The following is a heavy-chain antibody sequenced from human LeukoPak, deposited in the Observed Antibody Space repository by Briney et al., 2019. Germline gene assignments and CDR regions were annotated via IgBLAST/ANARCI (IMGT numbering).Heavy chain of an antibody. Sequence: ASVKVSCKASGYTFTSYGISWVRQAPGQGLEGMGLISAYNGNTNYAQKLQGRVTMTTVTSTSTAYMELRSLRSDDTAVYYCARAQLLWFGELSWRAFDIWGQGTMVTVPS. CDR2: ISAYNGNT. D-gene: IGHD3-10*01. CDR1: GYTFTSYG. V-gene: IGHV1-18*01. J-gene: IGHJ3*02. CDR3: ARAQLLWFGELSWRAFDI.